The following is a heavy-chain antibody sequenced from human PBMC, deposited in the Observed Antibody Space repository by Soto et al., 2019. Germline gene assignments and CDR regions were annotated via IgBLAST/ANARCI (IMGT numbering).Heavy chain of an antibody. CDR2: IFWDDDK. D-gene: IGHD3-22*01. V-gene: IGHV2-5*02. J-gene: IGHJ4*02. CDR3: VHRRGSSGNCYCFDY. CDR1: GFSLTTNQMS. Sequence: QITLKESGPTLVKPTQTLTLTCTFSGFSLTTNQMSVGWIRQPPGKALEWLALIFWDDDKRYTPSLKSRLTISKDTSKNQVVLTMTNLDPVDTGTYYCVHRRGSSGNCYCFDYWGQGALVTVSS.